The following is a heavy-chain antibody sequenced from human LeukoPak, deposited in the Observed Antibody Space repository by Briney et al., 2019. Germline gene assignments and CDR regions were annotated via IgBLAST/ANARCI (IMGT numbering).Heavy chain of an antibody. CDR2: IYHSGST. V-gene: IGHV4-4*02. CDR1: GGSISSSNW. J-gene: IGHJ4*02. CDR3: ARENYYDSSGRFYYFDY. D-gene: IGHD3-22*01. Sequence: PSGTLSLTCAVSGGSISSSNWWSWVRQPPGKGLEWIGEIYHSGSTYYNPSLKSRVTISVDRSKNQFSLKLSSVTAADTAVYYCARENYYDSSGRFYYFDYWGQGTLVTVSS.